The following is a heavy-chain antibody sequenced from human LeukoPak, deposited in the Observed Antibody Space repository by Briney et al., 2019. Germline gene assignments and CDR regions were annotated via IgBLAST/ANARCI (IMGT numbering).Heavy chain of an antibody. V-gene: IGHV4-34*01. Sequence: SETPSLTCAVYGGSFSGYYWSWIRQPPGKGLEWIGEINHSGSTNYNPSLKSRVTISVDTSKNQFSLKLSSVTAADTAVYYCARGNRVVAATPRSWFDPWGQGTLVAVSS. J-gene: IGHJ5*02. CDR2: INHSGST. D-gene: IGHD2-15*01. CDR1: GGSFSGYY. CDR3: ARGNRVVAATPRSWFDP.